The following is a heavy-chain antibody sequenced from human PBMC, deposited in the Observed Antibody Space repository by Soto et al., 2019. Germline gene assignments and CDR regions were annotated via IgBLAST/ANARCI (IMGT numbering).Heavy chain of an antibody. J-gene: IGHJ3*02. D-gene: IGHD1-1*01. Sequence: GESLKISCAVSGFICSSYDMSWVRQAPGKGLEWVSTILVGGSTHYEDSVKGRFTISRDTSKNTVYLQMNSLTAGDTAFYYCAKATATSGGAFEIYGQGTMVTVSS. CDR1: GFICSSYD. CDR2: ILVGGST. CDR3: AKATATSGGAFEI. V-gene: IGHV3-23*01.